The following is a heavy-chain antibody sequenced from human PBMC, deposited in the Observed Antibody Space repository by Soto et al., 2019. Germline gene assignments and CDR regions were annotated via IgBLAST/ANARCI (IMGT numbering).Heavy chain of an antibody. CDR2: INHSGST. D-gene: IGHD2-2*01. CDR1: GGSFSGYY. V-gene: IGHV4-34*01. J-gene: IGHJ6*03. CDR3: ARGPVGIVVVPAAKRRPAYYYMDV. Sequence: TSETLSLTCAVYGGSFSGYYWSWIRQPPGKGLEWIGEINHSGSTNYNPSLKSRVTISVDTSKNQFSLKLSSVTAADTAVYYCARGPVGIVVVPAAKRRPAYYYMDVWGKGTTVTVSS.